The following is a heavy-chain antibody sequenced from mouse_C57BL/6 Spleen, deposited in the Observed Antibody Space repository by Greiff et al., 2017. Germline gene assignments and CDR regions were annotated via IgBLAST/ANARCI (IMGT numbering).Heavy chain of an antibody. CDR3: ARSDYYGSSSFAY. CDR2: INPGSGGT. V-gene: IGHV1-54*01. Sequence: QVHVKQSGAELVRPGTSVKVSCKASGYAFTNYLLEWVKQRPGQGLEWIGVINPGSGGTNYNEKFKGKATLTADKSSSAAYMQLSSLTSEDSAVYFCARSDYYGSSSFAYWGQGTLVTVSA. J-gene: IGHJ3*01. D-gene: IGHD1-1*01. CDR1: GYAFTNYL.